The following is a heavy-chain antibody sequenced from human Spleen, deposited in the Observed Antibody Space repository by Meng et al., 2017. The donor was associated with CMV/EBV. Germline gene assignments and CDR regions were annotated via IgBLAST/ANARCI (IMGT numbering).Heavy chain of an antibody. CDR1: GFTFSSYG. V-gene: IGHV3-33*01. CDR3: ARDRLAATNWFDP. J-gene: IGHJ5*02. CDR2: IWYDGSNK. Sequence: GESLKISCAASGFTFSSYGMHWVRQAPGKGLEWVAVIWYDGSNKYYADSVKGRFTISRDNSKNTLYLQMNSLRAEDTAVYYCARDRLAATNWFDPWGQGTLVTVSS. D-gene: IGHD2-15*01.